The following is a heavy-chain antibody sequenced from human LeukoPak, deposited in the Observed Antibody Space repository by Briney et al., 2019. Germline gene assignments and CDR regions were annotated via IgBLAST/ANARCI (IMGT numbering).Heavy chain of an antibody. CDR3: ATDLRL. CDR1: GFTFNTAW. D-gene: IGHD3-16*01. CDR2: IRSKRDGGTT. V-gene: IGHV3-15*01. J-gene: IGHJ1*01. Sequence: WGSLRLSCAASGFTFNTAWMAWVRQAPGKGLEWVGRIRSKRDGGTTYYAARVKTRFANTRDDSKNTLSPQMNSLKIDDTALYYCATDLRLWGQGTLVTVSS.